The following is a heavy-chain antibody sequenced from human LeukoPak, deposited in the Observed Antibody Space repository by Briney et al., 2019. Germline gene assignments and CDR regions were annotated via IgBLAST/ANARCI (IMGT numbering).Heavy chain of an antibody. Sequence: PGGSLRLSCAASGFTFSSYSMNWVRQAPGKGLEWVSSISSSSSYIYYADSVKGRFTISRDNSKNTLYLQMNSLRAEDTAVYYCARGARKGDDYGGFFDYWGQGTLVTVSS. CDR2: ISSSSSYI. CDR1: GFTFSSYS. D-gene: IGHD4-17*01. CDR3: ARGARKGDDYGGFFDY. V-gene: IGHV3-21*01. J-gene: IGHJ4*02.